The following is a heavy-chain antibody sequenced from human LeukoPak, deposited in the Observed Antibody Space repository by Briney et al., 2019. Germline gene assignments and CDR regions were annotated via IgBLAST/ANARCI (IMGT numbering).Heavy chain of an antibody. CDR3: ARVHFPYYDILTRDWFDP. Sequence: ASVKVSCKAPGYTFTGYYMHWVRQAPGQGLEWMGWINPNSGGTNYAQKFQGRVTMTRDTSISTAYMELSRLRSDDTAVYYCARVHFPYYDILTRDWFDPWGQGTLVTVSS. J-gene: IGHJ5*02. D-gene: IGHD3-9*01. V-gene: IGHV1-2*02. CDR2: INPNSGGT. CDR1: GYTFTGYY.